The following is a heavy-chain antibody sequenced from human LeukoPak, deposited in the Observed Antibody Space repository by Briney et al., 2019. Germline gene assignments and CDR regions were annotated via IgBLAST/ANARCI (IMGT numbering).Heavy chain of an antibody. CDR3: ARDLRVGASEYFDY. J-gene: IGHJ4*02. CDR1: GYTFTSYG. V-gene: IGHV1-69*13. D-gene: IGHD1-26*01. CDR2: IIPIFGTA. Sequence: ASVKVSCKASGYTFTSYGISWVRQAPGQGLEWMGGIIPIFGTANYAQKFQGRVTITADESTSTAYMELSSLRSEDTAVYYCARDLRVGASEYFDYWGQGTLVTVSS.